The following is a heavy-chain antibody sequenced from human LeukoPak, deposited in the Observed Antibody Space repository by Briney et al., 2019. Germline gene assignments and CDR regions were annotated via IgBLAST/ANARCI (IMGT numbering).Heavy chain of an antibody. CDR2: ISWDGGST. V-gene: IGHV3-43D*03. Sequence: GGSLRLSCAASGFTFDDYAMHWVRQAPGKGLEWVSLISWDGGSTYYADSVKGRFTISRDNSKNSLYLQMNSLRAEDTALYYCAKEDSTGDGYNYLDYWGQGTLVTVSS. D-gene: IGHD5-24*01. J-gene: IGHJ4*02. CDR3: AKEDSTGDGYNYLDY. CDR1: GFTFDDYA.